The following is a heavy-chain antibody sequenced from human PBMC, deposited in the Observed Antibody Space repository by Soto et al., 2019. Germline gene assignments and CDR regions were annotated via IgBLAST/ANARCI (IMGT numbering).Heavy chain of an antibody. J-gene: IGHJ4*02. V-gene: IGHV3-11*05. CDR1: GFTFSDYY. Sequence: QVQLVESGEGLVRPGGSLRLCCAASGFTFSDYYMSWIRQAPGKGLEWVSYISSSSSYTNYADSVKGRFTISRDNAKNSLYLQMNSLRAEDTAVYYCAREERGSGWAYWGQGTLVTVSS. CDR2: ISSSSSYT. D-gene: IGHD6-19*01. CDR3: AREERGSGWAY.